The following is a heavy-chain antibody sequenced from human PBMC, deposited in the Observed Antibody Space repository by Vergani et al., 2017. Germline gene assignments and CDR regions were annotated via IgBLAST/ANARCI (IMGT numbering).Heavy chain of an antibody. V-gene: IGHV3-23*01. CDR1: GFTFIMHA. CDR2: LSASDRRT. J-gene: IGHJ4*01. CDR3: VKEKIDLGSYFFDS. Sequence: EVQLLESGGDLVQPGGSLRLSCAASGFTFIMHAMSWVRQAPGKGLEWVSTLSASDRRTHYADSVKGRFTISRDISKNTVFLQMHSLRAEDTAIYYCVKEKIDLGSYFFDSWGHGILVIVSS. D-gene: IGHD2/OR15-2a*01.